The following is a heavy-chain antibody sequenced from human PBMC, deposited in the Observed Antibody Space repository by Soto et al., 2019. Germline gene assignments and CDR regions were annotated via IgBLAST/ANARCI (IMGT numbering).Heavy chain of an antibody. CDR3: ARHQTYYYGSGSYGMDV. Sequence: EVQLVQSGAEVKKPGESLRISCKGSGYSFTSYWISWVRQMPGKGLEWMGRIDPSDSYTNYSPSFQGHVTISADKFISTAYLQWSSLKASDTAMYYCARHQTYYYGSGSYGMDVWGQGTTVTVSS. V-gene: IGHV5-10-1*03. J-gene: IGHJ6*02. CDR2: IDPSDSYT. D-gene: IGHD3-10*01. CDR1: GYSFTSYW.